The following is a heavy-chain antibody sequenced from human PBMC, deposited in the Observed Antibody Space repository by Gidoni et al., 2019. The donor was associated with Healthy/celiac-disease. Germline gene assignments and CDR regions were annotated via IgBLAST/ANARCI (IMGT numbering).Heavy chain of an antibody. D-gene: IGHD3-22*01. V-gene: IGHV4-59*01. Sequence: IGYIYYSGSTNYNPSLKSRVTISVDTSKNQFSLKLSSVTAADTAVYYCARDYRGGMIVVVDDAFDIWGQGTMVTVSS. CDR2: IYYSGST. J-gene: IGHJ3*02. CDR3: ARDYRGGMIVVVDDAFDI.